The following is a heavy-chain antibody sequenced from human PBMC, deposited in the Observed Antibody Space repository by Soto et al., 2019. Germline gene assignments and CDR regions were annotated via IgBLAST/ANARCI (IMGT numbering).Heavy chain of an antibody. J-gene: IGHJ4*02. Sequence: GGSLRLSCAASGFTFSDYAMSWVRQAPWEGLQWVSGISGSGVSTHYADSVKGRFTISRDNSKNTLYLQMNSLRAEATAAYYCAKEVGYSSGYDYFDYWGQGTLVTVS. V-gene: IGHV3-23*01. CDR1: GFTFSDYA. CDR3: AKEVGYSSGYDYFDY. D-gene: IGHD6-19*01. CDR2: ISGSGVST.